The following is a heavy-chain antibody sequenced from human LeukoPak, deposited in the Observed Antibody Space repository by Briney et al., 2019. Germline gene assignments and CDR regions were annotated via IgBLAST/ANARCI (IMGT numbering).Heavy chain of an antibody. J-gene: IGHJ3*02. CDR3: ARENRDIVVVPAARRAFDI. V-gene: IGHV3-30*03. D-gene: IGHD2-2*01. CDR1: GFTFSSYG. Sequence: GGSLRLSCAASGFTFSSYGMHWVRQAPGKGLEWVAVISYDGSNKYYADSVKGRFTISRDNSKNTLYLQMNSLRAEATAVYYCARENRDIVVVPAARRAFDIWGQGTMVTVSS. CDR2: ISYDGSNK.